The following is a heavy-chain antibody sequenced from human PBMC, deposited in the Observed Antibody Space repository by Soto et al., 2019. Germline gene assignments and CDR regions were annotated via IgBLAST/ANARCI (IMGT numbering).Heavy chain of an antibody. V-gene: IGHV1-18*01. D-gene: IGHD3-10*01. CDR3: ARDTSRGEYDY. J-gene: IGHJ4*02. CDR1: GYTFTSYG. Sequence: QVQLVQSGAEVKKPGASVKVSCKASGYTFTSYGISWVRQATGQGLEWMGWINVYNGNTNYAHKLQGRVTMTTDPSTSTAYLDLRSLRSDDTAVYFCARDTSRGEYDYWGQGTLVTVSS. CDR2: INVYNGNT.